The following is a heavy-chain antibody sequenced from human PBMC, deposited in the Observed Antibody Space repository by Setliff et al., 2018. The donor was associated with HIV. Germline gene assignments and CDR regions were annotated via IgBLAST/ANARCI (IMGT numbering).Heavy chain of an antibody. CDR1: GYTFTSYY. V-gene: IGHV1-46*01. Sequence: ASVKVSCKASGYTFTSYYLHWVRQAPGQGLEWMGIINPNGGTTNYARKFQGRVTMTRDTSASTAYMELSSLRSEDTAVYYCARGYSIALGWFDPWGQGTLVTVSS. CDR2: INPNGGTT. D-gene: IGHD6-13*01. CDR3: ARGYSIALGWFDP. J-gene: IGHJ5*02.